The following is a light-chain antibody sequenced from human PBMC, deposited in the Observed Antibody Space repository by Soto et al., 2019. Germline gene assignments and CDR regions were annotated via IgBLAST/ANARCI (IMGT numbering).Light chain of an antibody. CDR3: QQYENLPT. V-gene: IGKV1-33*01. CDR1: QNINNY. CDR2: DAS. Sequence: DNPMSQSPSSLSATVADRVTISCQASQNINNYLNWYQQKPGRAPKLLIYDASNLEAGVPSRFRGSGSGTDFTFTISRLQPEDIATYYCQQYENLPTFGQGTRLEIK. J-gene: IGKJ5*01.